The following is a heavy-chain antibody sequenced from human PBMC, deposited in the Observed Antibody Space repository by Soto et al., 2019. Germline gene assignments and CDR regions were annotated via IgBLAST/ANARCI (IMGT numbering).Heavy chain of an antibody. CDR2: IGTSGTI. J-gene: IGHJ4*02. CDR1: GFTFSTYT. D-gene: IGHD6-19*01. V-gene: IGHV3-48*01. Sequence: PGGSLRLSCAAPGFTFSTYTMNWVRQAPGKGLEWLSYIGTSGTIYYADSVKGRFAISRDDAKNSLYPQMNSLRAEDTAVYYCARLRSGWYTYFDYWGQGTLVTVSS. CDR3: ARLRSGWYTYFDY.